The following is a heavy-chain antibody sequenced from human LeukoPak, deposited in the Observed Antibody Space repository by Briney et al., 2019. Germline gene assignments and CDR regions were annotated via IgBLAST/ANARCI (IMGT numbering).Heavy chain of an antibody. J-gene: IGHJ1*01. CDR2: IKSDGST. D-gene: IGHD3-22*01. V-gene: IGHV3-74*01. CDR1: GFTFSSYW. Sequence: GGSLRLSCAASGFTFSSYWMHWVRQAPGKGLVWVSRIKSDGSTNYADSVKGRFTISRDNAKNTVSLQMNTLRAEDTGVYFCARAPSEIGGYYPEYFRHWGQGTLVTVSS. CDR3: ARAPSEIGGYYPEYFRH.